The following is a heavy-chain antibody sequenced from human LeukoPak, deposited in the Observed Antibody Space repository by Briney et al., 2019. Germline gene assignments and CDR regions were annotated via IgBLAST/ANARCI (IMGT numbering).Heavy chain of an antibody. J-gene: IGHJ3*02. CDR2: ISDSGGST. CDR1: GFTFSSYA. Sequence: KTGGSLRLSCAASGFTFSSYAMSWVRQDPGKGLEWISAISDSGGSTYYADSVKGRFTISRDNAKNSLYLQMNSLRAEDTAVYYCARDCRLSYYDSSGYPGENDAFDIWGQGTMVTVSS. CDR3: ARDCRLSYYDSSGYPGENDAFDI. V-gene: IGHV3-23*01. D-gene: IGHD3-22*01.